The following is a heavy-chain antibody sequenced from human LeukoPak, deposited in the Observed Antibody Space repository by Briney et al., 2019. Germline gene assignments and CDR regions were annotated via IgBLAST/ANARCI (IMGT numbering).Heavy chain of an antibody. CDR3: ARAPYDFWSGYYTRETYYYYYMDV. CDR2: IYYSGST. Sequence: SETLSLTCTVSGGSISSYYWSWIRQPPGKGLEWIGYIYYSGSTNYNPSLKSRVTISVDTSKNQFSLKLSSVTAADTAVYYCARAPYDFWSGYYTRETYYYYYMDVWGKGATVTVSS. D-gene: IGHD3-3*01. J-gene: IGHJ6*03. V-gene: IGHV4-59*01. CDR1: GGSISSYY.